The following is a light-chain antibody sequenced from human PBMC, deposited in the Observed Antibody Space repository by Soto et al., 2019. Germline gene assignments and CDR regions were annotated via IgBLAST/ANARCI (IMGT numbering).Light chain of an antibody. Sequence: QSVLTHPASVSGSPGQSITISCTGTSSDVGSYNLVSWYRQHPGKAPKLMIYEVSKRPSGVSNRFSGSKSGNTASLTISGLQAEDEADYYCCSYAGSSTLDVLGTGTKVTVL. J-gene: IGLJ1*01. CDR1: SSDVGSYNL. CDR3: CSYAGSSTLDV. V-gene: IGLV2-23*02. CDR2: EVS.